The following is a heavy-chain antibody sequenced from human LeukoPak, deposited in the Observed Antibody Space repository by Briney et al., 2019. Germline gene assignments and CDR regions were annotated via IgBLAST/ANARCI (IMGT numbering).Heavy chain of an antibody. J-gene: IGHJ4*02. Sequence: GGSLRLSCAASGFTFSNYWMTWLRQAPGKGLEWVALINQDGRDKKYVDSVKGRFSVSRDNAENSVFLQMDSLRAEDTAFYFCGVTTRSKFFDYWGQGTLVTGSS. CDR2: INQDGRDK. CDR3: GVTTRSKFFDY. V-gene: IGHV3-7*01. CDR1: GFTFSNYW. D-gene: IGHD1-1*01.